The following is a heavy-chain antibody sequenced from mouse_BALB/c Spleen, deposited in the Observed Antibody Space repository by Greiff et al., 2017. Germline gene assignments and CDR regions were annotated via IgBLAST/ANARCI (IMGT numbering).Heavy chain of an antibody. D-gene: IGHD2-2*01. CDR2: ISTYYGDA. CDR3: ARGGVTTGRTAYYAMDY. CDR1: GYTFTDYA. Sequence: VQLQQSGAELVRPGVSVKISCKGSGYTFTDYAMHWVKQSHAKSLEWIGVISTYYGDASYNQKFKGKATMTVDKSSSTAYMELARLTSEDSAIYYCARGGVTTGRTAYYAMDYWGQGTSVTVSS. V-gene: IGHV1S137*01. J-gene: IGHJ4*01.